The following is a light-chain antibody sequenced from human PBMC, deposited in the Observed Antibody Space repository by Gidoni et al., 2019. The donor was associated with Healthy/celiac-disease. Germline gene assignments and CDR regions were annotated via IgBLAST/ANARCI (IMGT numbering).Light chain of an antibody. J-gene: IGKJ2*01. CDR3: QQYNSPAYT. CDR1: QSISSW. Sequence: DIQMTQSPSTLSASVGDRVTITCRASQSISSWLAWYQQKPGKAPKLLIYKAPSLESGVPSRFSGSGSGTEFTLPISSLQPDDFATYYCQQYNSPAYTFGQGTKLEIK. CDR2: KAP. V-gene: IGKV1-5*03.